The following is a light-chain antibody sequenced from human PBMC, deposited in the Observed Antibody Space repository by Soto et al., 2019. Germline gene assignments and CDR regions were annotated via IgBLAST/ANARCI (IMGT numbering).Light chain of an antibody. CDR3: QSYDSSLSAVV. Sequence: QSVLTQPPSVSGAPGQRVTISCTGSSSNIGAGYDVHWYQQLPGTAPKLLIYGNSNRPSGVPDRFPGSKSGTSASLAITGLQAEDEADYYCQSYDSSLSAVVFGGGTKVTVL. V-gene: IGLV1-40*01. CDR1: SSNIGAGYD. J-gene: IGLJ2*01. CDR2: GNS.